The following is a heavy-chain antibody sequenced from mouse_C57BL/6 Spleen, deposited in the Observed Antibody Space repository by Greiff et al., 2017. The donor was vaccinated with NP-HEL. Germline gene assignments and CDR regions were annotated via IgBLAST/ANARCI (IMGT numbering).Heavy chain of an antibody. Sequence: EVQLVESGPGLVKPSQSLSLTCSVTGYSITSGYYWNWIRQFPGNKLEWMGYISYDGSNNYNPSLKNRISITRDTSKNQFFLKLNSVTTEDTATYYCAREQGYYGSSWYFDVWGTGTTVTVSS. CDR2: ISYDGSN. D-gene: IGHD1-1*01. V-gene: IGHV3-6*01. CDR3: AREQGYYGSSWYFDV. J-gene: IGHJ1*03. CDR1: GYSITSGYY.